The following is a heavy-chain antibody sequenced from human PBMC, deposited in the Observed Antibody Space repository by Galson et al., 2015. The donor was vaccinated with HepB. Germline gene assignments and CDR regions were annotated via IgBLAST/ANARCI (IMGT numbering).Heavy chain of an antibody. Sequence: SVKVSCKASGYTFTGYYMHWVRQAPGQGLEWMGWINPNSGGTNYAQKFQGRVTMTRDTSISTAYMELSRLRSDDTAVYYCARVVVPAAKVPGGGNYWYFDLWGRGTLVTVSS. V-gene: IGHV1-2*02. J-gene: IGHJ2*01. D-gene: IGHD2-2*01. CDR1: GYTFTGYY. CDR2: INPNSGGT. CDR3: ARVVVPAAKVPGGGNYWYFDL.